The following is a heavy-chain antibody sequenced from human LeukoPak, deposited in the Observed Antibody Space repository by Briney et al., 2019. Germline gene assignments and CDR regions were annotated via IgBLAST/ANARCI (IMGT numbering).Heavy chain of an antibody. V-gene: IGHV1-2*02. CDR3: ARDSNARSAFDI. J-gene: IGHJ3*02. CDR1: GYTFTDYY. Sequence: ASVTVSFKASGYTFTDYYMHWVRQAPGQGLEWMGWINPNSGGTNYAQKFQGRVTMTRDTSISTAYMELSRLRSDDTAVYYCARDSNARSAFDIWGQGTMVTVSS. CDR2: INPNSGGT.